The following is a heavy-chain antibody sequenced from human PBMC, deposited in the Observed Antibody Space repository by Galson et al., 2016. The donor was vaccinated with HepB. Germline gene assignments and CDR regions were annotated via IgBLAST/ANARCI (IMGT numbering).Heavy chain of an antibody. CDR1: KYTFTVYY. V-gene: IGHV1-2*02. D-gene: IGHD4-11*01. CDR2: ISPNSGGT. Sequence: SVKVSCKASKYTFTVYYIHWVRQAPGQGLEWMGWISPNSGGTNYAQKFQGRVAMTRDTSITTAYMELSSLRSDDTAVYYCAREAAPGDDNSLAYWGQGTLVTVSS. CDR3: AREAAPGDDNSLAY. J-gene: IGHJ4*02.